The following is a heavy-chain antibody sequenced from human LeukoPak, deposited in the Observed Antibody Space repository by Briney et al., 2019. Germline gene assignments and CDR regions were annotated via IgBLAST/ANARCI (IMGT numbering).Heavy chain of an antibody. D-gene: IGHD6-13*01. CDR1: GVSIRSSNSY. J-gene: IGHJ4*02. Sequence: SETLSLTCTVSGVSIRSSNSYWGWIRQPPGKGLEWIGSIYHSGSTYYNPSLRSRVTISVDTSKNQFSLKLSSVTAADTAVYYCARKYYGIAAAGPTRDWGQGTLVTVSS. CDR3: ARKYYGIAAAGPTRD. CDR2: IYHSGST. V-gene: IGHV4-39*07.